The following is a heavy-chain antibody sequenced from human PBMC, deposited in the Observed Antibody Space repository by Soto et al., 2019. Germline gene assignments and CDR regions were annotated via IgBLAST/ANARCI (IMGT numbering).Heavy chain of an antibody. D-gene: IGHD6-13*01. J-gene: IGHJ6*02. CDR2: IYPGDSDT. CDR1: GYSFTTYW. Sequence: PGESLKISCKASGYSFTTYWIGWVRQMPGKGLEWMGIIYPGDSDTRYSPSFQGQVTISADKSISTAYLQWSSLKASDTAMYYCARTAAAGKNYYGVDVWGQGTTVTVSS. CDR3: ARTAAAGKNYYGVDV. V-gene: IGHV5-51*01.